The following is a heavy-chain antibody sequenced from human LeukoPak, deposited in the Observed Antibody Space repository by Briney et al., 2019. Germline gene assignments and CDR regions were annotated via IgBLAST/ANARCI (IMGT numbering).Heavy chain of an antibody. CDR2: IRYDGSNK. D-gene: IGHD6-6*01. CDR3: ARWPYSSSYYFDY. CDR1: GFTFSSYG. J-gene: IGHJ4*02. V-gene: IGHV3-30*02. Sequence: TGGSLRLSCAASGFTFSSYGMHWVRQAPGKGLEWAAFIRYDGSNKYYADSVKGRFTISRDNSKNTLYLQMNSLRAEDTAVYYCARWPYSSSYYFDYWGQGTLVTVSS.